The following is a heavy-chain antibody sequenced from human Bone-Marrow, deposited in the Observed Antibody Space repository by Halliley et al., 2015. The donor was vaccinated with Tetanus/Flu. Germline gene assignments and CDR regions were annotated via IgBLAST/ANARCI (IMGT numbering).Heavy chain of an antibody. Sequence: IGYIYYGGSTKYNPSLKSRFTMSLHTSKNQFSLKLTSVTAADTAVFFCARRRDLGMTTVPLFDFWGQGTLVTVSS. CDR3: ARRRDLGMTTVPLFDF. CDR2: IYYGGST. V-gene: IGHV4-59*01. J-gene: IGHJ4*02. D-gene: IGHD4-17*01.